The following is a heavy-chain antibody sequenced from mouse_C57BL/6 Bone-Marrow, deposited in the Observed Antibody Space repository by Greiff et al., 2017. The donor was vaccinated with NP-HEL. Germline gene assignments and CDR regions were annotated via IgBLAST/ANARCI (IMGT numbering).Heavy chain of an antibody. D-gene: IGHD1-1*01. CDR3: ATSGTYYGSYYSLAY. V-gene: IGHV1-56*01. Sequence: QVPLLPSGPFLFRPVASLPLSFTASGYTFTSYWMHWVRQRPGQGLEWIGEIYPGGGGTYYNEKFKGKATLTGDTASSTAYMQLSSLTSEDSATFITATSGTYYGSYYSLAYWGQGTSVTVS. CDR1: GYTFTSYW. CDR2: IYPGGGGT. J-gene: IGHJ4*01.